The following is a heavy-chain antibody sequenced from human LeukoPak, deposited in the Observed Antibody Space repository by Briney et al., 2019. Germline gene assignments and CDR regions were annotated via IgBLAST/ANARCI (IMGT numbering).Heavy chain of an antibody. CDR1: GYRFTNYW. Sequence: GESLKISCKGSGYRFTNYWSGWVRQMPGKGLELMCSIYPGDSDTRYSPSFQGQVTISADKSITTAYLHWSSLKASDTAIYYCARQGVYYSDSSAFYYWGQGTLVTVSS. D-gene: IGHD3-22*01. CDR3: ARQGVYYSDSSAFYY. CDR2: IYPGDSDT. V-gene: IGHV5-51*01. J-gene: IGHJ4*02.